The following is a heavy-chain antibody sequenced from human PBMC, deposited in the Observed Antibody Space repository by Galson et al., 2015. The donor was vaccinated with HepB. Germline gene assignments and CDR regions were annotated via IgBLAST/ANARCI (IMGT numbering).Heavy chain of an antibody. CDR2: INPTGGST. CDR3: AGESGSSSRYFDY. J-gene: IGHJ4*02. Sequence: SVKVSCKASGGTFSSYGISWVRQAPGQGLEWMGGINPTGGSTTYTQKFQGRVTMTRDRSAGTVYMELSSLRSEDTAVYYCAGESGSSSRYFDYWGQGTLVTVSS. V-gene: IGHV1-69*10. D-gene: IGHD3-3*01. CDR1: GGTFSSYG.